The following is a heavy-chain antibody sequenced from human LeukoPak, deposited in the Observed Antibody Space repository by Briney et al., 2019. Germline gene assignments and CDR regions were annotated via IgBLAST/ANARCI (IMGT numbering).Heavy chain of an antibody. CDR1: GFTFSNAW. V-gene: IGHV3-15*01. J-gene: IGHJ4*02. D-gene: IGHD5-18*01. CDR2: IKSEPDGGTT. Sequence: GGSLGLSCAGSGFTFSNAWMSWVRQAPGKGLEWVGRIKSEPDGGTTDYTAPVKGKFTISRDDSKNTLYLQMNSLRAEDTALYYCTTDDRGYSYAPRYWGQGTLVTFST. CDR3: TTDDRGYSYAPRY.